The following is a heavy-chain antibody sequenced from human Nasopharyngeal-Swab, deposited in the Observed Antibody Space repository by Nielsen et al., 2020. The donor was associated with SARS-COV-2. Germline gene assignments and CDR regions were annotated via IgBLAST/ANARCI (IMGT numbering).Heavy chain of an antibody. V-gene: IGHV4-59*12. D-gene: IGHD4-11*01. CDR3: ARSTVAYYYYYMDV. CDR1: GGSISSYY. J-gene: IGHJ6*03. Sequence: SETLSLTCTVSGGSISSYYWGWIRQPPGKGLEWIGYIYYSGSTNYNPSLKSRVTISVDTSKNQFSLKLSSVTAADTAVYYCARSTVAYYYYYMDVWGKGTTVTVSS. CDR2: IYYSGST.